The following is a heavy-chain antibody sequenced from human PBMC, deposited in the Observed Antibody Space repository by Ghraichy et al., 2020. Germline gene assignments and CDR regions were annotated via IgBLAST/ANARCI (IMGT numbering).Heavy chain of an antibody. CDR3: ARGWGRFDY. Sequence: GGSLRLSCAASGFAYNSYWMNWVRQAPGKGLEWVAYIKYDGSAEYYVDSVKGSFAISRENAKNSLFLQMNSLRAEDTAVYYCARGWGRFDYWGQGTLVTVSS. CDR1: GFAYNSYW. V-gene: IGHV3-7*01. CDR2: IKYDGSAE. J-gene: IGHJ4*02. D-gene: IGHD2-21*02.